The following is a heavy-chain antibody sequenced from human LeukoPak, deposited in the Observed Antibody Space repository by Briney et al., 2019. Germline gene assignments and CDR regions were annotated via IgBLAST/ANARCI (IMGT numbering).Heavy chain of an antibody. V-gene: IGHV3-7*01. J-gene: IGHJ4*02. Sequence: PGGSLRLSCAASGFSLSSNWVSWVRQAAGKGREWVTTIKQDGGERYCVHSVKGRFTLSRDSAKDSLYLQMHSLRAEDTAVYYCARDEGTTGYDLLDYWGQGTLVTVSS. CDR1: GFSLSSNW. CDR2: IKQDGGER. CDR3: ARDEGTTGYDLLDY. D-gene: IGHD5-12*01.